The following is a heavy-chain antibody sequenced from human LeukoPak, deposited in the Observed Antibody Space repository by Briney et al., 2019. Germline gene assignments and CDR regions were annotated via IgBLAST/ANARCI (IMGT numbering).Heavy chain of an antibody. CDR1: GFTVSSNY. Sequence: GGSLRLSCAASGFTVSSNYMSWVRQAPGKGPEWVSVIYNDGRTFYGDSVKGRFTLSRHNSKNTLYLQMNSLSSEDTAVYYCVRVPLHPTISHFDLSGQGTLVTVSS. V-gene: IGHV3-53*04. CDR3: VRVPLHPTISHFDL. CDR2: IYNDGRT. J-gene: IGHJ4*02. D-gene: IGHD1-14*01.